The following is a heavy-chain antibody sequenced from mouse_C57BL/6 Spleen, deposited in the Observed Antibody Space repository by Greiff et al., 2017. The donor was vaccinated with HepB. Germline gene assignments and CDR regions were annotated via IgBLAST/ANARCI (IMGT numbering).Heavy chain of an antibody. CDR2: IHPNSGST. J-gene: IGHJ1*03. CDR1: GYTFTSYW. Sequence: QVQLQQPGAELVKPGASVKLSCKASGYTFTSYWMHWVKQRPGQGLEWIGMIHPNSGSTNYNEKFKSKATLTVDKSSSTAYMQLSSLTSEDSAVYYCARITTVVATNYWYFDVWGTGTTVTVSS. D-gene: IGHD1-1*01. V-gene: IGHV1-64*01. CDR3: ARITTVVATNYWYFDV.